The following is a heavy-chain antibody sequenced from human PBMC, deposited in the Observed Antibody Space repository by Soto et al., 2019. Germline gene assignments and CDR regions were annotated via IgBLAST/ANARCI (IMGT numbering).Heavy chain of an antibody. CDR2: INHSGST. D-gene: IGHD6-6*01. J-gene: IGHJ5*02. CDR3: ARGRLRTSTAARQGFDP. CDR1: GGSFSGYY. V-gene: IGHV4-34*01. Sequence: SETLSLTCAVYGGSFSGYYWSWIRQPPGKGLEWIGEINHSGSTNYNPSLKSRVTISVDTSKNQFSLKLSSVTAADTAVYYCARGRLRTSTAARQGFDPCGQGTLVTVSS.